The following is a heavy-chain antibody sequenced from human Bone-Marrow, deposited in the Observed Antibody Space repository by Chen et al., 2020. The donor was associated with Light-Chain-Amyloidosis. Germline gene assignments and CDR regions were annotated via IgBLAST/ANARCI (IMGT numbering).Heavy chain of an antibody. Sequence: QVQLQESGPGLVKPSETLALTCTVSGGSFSSNYLWGWIRQPPGKGLEWIASMYHSGTTYYNSSLMSRVTISMDTSKNHFSLKVTSVTVEDTAVYYCARYSGTVHVWAFDIWGQGTMVTVS. V-gene: IGHV4-38-2*02. CDR3: ARYSGTVHVWAFDI. J-gene: IGHJ3*02. CDR2: MYHSGTT. D-gene: IGHD1-1*01. CDR1: GGSFSSNYL.